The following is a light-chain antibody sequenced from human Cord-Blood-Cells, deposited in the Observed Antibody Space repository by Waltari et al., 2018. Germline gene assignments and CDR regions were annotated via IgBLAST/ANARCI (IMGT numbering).Light chain of an antibody. V-gene: IGLV2-23*01. CDR3: CSYAGSSTWV. CDR1: SSDVVSYNP. CDR2: EGS. Sequence: QSALTQPASVSGSPGQSITISCTGTSSDVVSYNPVSWYQQHPGKAPKLMIYEGSKRPSGVSNRFSGSKSGNTASLTISGLQAEDEADYYCCSYAGSSTWVFGGGTKLTVL. J-gene: IGLJ3*02.